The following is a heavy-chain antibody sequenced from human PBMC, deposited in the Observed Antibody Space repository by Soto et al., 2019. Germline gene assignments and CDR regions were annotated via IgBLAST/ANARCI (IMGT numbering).Heavy chain of an antibody. CDR1: GGSFSGYY. CDR2: INHSGST. J-gene: IGHJ4*02. CDR3: ARDPLFYGSGSPGY. V-gene: IGHV4-34*01. D-gene: IGHD3-10*01. Sequence: SETLSLTCAVYGGSFSGYYWSWIRQPPGKGLEWIGEINHSGSTNYNPSLKSRVTISVDTSKNQFSLELSSVTAADTAVYYCARDPLFYGSGSPGYWGQGTLVTVSS.